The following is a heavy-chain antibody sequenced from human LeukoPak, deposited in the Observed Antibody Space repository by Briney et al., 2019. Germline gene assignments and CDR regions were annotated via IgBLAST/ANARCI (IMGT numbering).Heavy chain of an antibody. V-gene: IGHV3-30*03. CDR3: ARAAAGSYGMDV. CDR2: ISYDGSSK. D-gene: IGHD6-13*01. J-gene: IGHJ6*04. Sequence: GRSLRLSCAASGFTFSSYGMHWVRQAPGKGLEWVAVISYDGSSKYYADSVKGRFTISRDNSKNTLYLQMNSLRAEDTAVYYCARAAAGSYGMDVWGKGTTVTVSS. CDR1: GFTFSSYG.